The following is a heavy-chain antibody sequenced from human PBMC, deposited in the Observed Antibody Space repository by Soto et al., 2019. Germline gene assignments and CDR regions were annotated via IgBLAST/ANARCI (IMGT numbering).Heavy chain of an antibody. CDR1: GFSFSNYG. CDR3: ARSDCTSTSCYGVWFDP. Sequence: EVQLVESGGGLVKPGGSLRLSCAASGFSFSNYGMHWVRQAPGKGLEWVSSISSSSSYISYADSVKGRFTISRDNAKNSLYLQMNSLRAEDTAVYYCARSDCTSTSCYGVWFDPWGQGTLVTVSS. J-gene: IGHJ5*02. V-gene: IGHV3-21*01. CDR2: ISSSSSYI. D-gene: IGHD2-2*01.